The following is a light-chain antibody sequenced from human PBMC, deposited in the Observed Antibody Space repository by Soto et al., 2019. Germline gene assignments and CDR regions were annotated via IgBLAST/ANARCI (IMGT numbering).Light chain of an antibody. CDR2: DAS. CDR1: QSISSY. J-gene: IGKJ5*01. V-gene: IGKV1-39*01. Sequence: DIQITQSPSSLSASVGDRVTITCRASQSISSYLNWYQQKQGKAPKILIYDASSLESGVPARFSGTGSETDFTLPLSGLQSEDSEVYFCQQYNNWPFSFGQGTRLEIK. CDR3: QQYNNWPFS.